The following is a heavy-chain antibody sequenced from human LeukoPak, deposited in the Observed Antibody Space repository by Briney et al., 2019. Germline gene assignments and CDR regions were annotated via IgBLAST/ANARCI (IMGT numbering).Heavy chain of an antibody. V-gene: IGHV1-18*01. D-gene: IGHD1-14*01. Sequence: ASVKVSCKASGYTFISYGITWVRQAPGHRLKWMGWISTYNGNTNYEQKLQRTSTMTTDTPTSTAYMVLRRRRSDDTALYYLARLGNPVVYNYMDVWGKGTTVTVSS. CDR3: ARLGNPVVYNYMDV. CDR1: GYTFISYG. J-gene: IGHJ6*03. CDR2: ISTYNGNT.